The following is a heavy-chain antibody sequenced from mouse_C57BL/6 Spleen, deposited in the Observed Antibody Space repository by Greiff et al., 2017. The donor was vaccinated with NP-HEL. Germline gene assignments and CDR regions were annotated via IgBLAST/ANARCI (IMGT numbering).Heavy chain of an antibody. V-gene: IGHV1-7*01. Sequence: VQLQQSGAELAKPGASVKLSCKASGYTFTSYWMHWVKQRPGQGLEWIGYINPSSGYTKYNQKFKDKVTLTADKSSSTAYMQLSSLTYEDSAVYYCARPLDYGGFAYWGQGTLVTVSA. CDR2: INPSSGYT. J-gene: IGHJ3*01. CDR1: GYTFTSYW. D-gene: IGHD2-4*01. CDR3: ARPLDYGGFAY.